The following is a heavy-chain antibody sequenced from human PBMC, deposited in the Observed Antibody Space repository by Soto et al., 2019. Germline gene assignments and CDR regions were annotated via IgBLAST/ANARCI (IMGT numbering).Heavy chain of an antibody. CDR2: IYPGDSDT. CDR1: GYSFTSYW. J-gene: IGHJ4*02. D-gene: IGHD3-22*01. Sequence: GESLKISCKGSGYSFTSYWIGWVCQMPGKGLEWMGIIYPGDSDTRYSPSFQGQVTISADKSISTAYLQWSSLKASDTAMYYCARHAPYYYDSSGYYYWGQGTLVTVSS. V-gene: IGHV5-51*01. CDR3: ARHAPYYYDSSGYYY.